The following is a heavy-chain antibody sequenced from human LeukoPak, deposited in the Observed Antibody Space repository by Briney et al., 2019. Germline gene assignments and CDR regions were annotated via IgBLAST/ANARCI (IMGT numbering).Heavy chain of an antibody. V-gene: IGHV3-48*01. CDR2: ISSSSTI. D-gene: IGHD1-26*01. CDR3: ARDRNSGSYGMNYYYMDV. CDR1: GFTFSSYS. Sequence: GGSLRLSCAASGFTFSSYSMNWVRQAPGKGLEWVSYISSSSTIYYADSVKGRFTISRDNAKNSLYLQMNSLRAEDTAVYYCARDRNSGSYGMNYYYMDVWGKGTTVTVSS. J-gene: IGHJ6*03.